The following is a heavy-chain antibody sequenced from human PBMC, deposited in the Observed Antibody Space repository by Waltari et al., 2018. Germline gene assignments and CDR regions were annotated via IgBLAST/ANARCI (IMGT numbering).Heavy chain of an antibody. J-gene: IGHJ4*02. CDR3: AKDLTSFGVGYYCDS. V-gene: IGHV3-30*02. D-gene: IGHD3-3*01. CDR2: GASDGTTK. Sequence: QGQLVESGGGVVQPGGSLRLSCAASGFTFSNFGMHWVRQAPGKGVGWVTFGASDGTTKDSGDSVRGRFTSSRDDSKNTLYLQMSSLRAEDTAVYYCAKDLTSFGVGYYCDSWGQGTLVTVSS. CDR1: GFTFSNFG.